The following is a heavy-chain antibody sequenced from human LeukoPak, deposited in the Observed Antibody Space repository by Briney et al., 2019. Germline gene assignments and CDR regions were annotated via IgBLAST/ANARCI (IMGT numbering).Heavy chain of an antibody. V-gene: IGHV3-74*01. CDR1: GFTFSSYW. CDR2: IFCDGSSP. Sequence: GGSLRLSCAASGFTFSSYWMHWVRQAPGKGLVWVSRIFCDGSSPTYADSVKGRFTISRDNAKNTLYLQMNSLRGEDTAVYDCAREFGYCSGGSCYDLFDYCGQGTVVTVSA. CDR3: AREFGYCSGGSCYDLFDY. J-gene: IGHJ4*02. D-gene: IGHD2-15*01.